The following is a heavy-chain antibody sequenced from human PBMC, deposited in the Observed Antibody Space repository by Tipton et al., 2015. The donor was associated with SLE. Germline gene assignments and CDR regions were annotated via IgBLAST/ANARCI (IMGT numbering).Heavy chain of an antibody. V-gene: IGHV4-38-2*02. J-gene: IGHJ3*02. Sequence: TLSLTCTVSGYSISSGYFWGWIRQPPGKGLEWTGSIYYSGSTYYNPSLKSRVTISVDTSKNQFSLKLSSVTAADTAVYYCASTNIPGAFDIWGQGTMVTVSS. CDR1: GYSISSGYF. D-gene: IGHD2/OR15-2a*01. CDR3: ASTNIPGAFDI. CDR2: IYYSGST.